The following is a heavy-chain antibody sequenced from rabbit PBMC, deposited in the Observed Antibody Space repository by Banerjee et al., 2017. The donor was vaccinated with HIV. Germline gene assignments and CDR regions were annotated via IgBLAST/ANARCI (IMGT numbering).Heavy chain of an antibody. CDR1: GFSFSSYYY. D-gene: IGHD4-2*01. CDR2: IYAGST. J-gene: IGHJ4*01. Sequence: QSLEESGGDLVKPGASLTLTCTASGFSFSSYYYMCWVRQAPGKGLEWIACIYAGSTYYATWAKGRFTISKTSSTTVTLQMTSLTAADTATYFCARDAGYAGSNLWGQGTLVTVS. V-gene: IGHV1S40*01. CDR3: ARDAGYAGSNL.